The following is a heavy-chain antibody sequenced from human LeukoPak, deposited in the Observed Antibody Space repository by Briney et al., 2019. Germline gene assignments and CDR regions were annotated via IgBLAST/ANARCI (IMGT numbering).Heavy chain of an antibody. CDR1: GGTFSSYA. V-gene: IGHV7-4-1*02. D-gene: IGHD2-15*01. CDR2: INTNTGNP. Sequence: ASVKVSCKASGGTFSSYAISWVRQAPGQGLEWMGWINTNTGNPTYAQGFTGRFVFSLDTSVSTAYLQISSLKAEDTAVYYCARDISIPCSGGSCPRRFDYWGQGTLVTVSS. J-gene: IGHJ4*02. CDR3: ARDISIPCSGGSCPRRFDY.